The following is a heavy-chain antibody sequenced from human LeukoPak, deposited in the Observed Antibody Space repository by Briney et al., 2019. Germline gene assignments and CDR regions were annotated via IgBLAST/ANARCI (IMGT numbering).Heavy chain of an antibody. Sequence: PGGSVRFSCGACGFIFDDYGMRWVRHAPGRGLEWVSSIDRRGGSRVYADSVKGRFTLSRDNANKSLHLQMDSLTAEDTAFYYCARGGYGEYYFDSWGQGTLVTVSS. V-gene: IGHV3-20*04. CDR1: GFIFDDYG. J-gene: IGHJ4*02. CDR2: IDRRGGSR. D-gene: IGHD4-17*01. CDR3: ARGGYGEYYFDS.